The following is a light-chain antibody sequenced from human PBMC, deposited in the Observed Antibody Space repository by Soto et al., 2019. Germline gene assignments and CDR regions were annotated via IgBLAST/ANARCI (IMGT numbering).Light chain of an antibody. V-gene: IGLV2-8*01. CDR2: EVS. CDR1: SSDVGGYNY. J-gene: IGLJ2*01. Sequence: QSALTQPPSASGSPGQSVTISCTGTSSDVGGYNYVSWYQQHPGKAPKLMIYEVSKRPSGVPDRFSRSKSGNTASLTVSGLQAEDEADYYCSSYAGSNNFGVFGGGTQLTVL. CDR3: SSYAGSNNFGV.